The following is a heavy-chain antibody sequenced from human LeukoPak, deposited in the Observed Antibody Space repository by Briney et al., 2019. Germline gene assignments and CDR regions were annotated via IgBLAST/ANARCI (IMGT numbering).Heavy chain of an antibody. J-gene: IGHJ6*02. CDR2: IYYSGST. CDR3: ARADYGGNSGVYYYGMDV. Sequence: SETLSLTCAVYGGSFSGYYWSWIRQPPGKGLEWIGYIYYSGSTNYNPSLKSRVTISVDTSKNQFSLKLSSVTAADTAVYYCARADYGGNSGVYYYGMDVWGQGTTVTVSS. D-gene: IGHD4-23*01. CDR1: GGSFSGYY. V-gene: IGHV4-59*01.